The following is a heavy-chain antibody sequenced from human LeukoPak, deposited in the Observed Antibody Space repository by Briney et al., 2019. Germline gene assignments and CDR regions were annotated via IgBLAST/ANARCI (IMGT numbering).Heavy chain of an antibody. V-gene: IGHV4-34*01. CDR3: ARDSLGFLESYYYYMDV. Sequence: SETLSLTCAVYGGSFSGYYWTWIRQPPGKGLEWIGEINQSGSTNYNPSLRGRVTMSIDTSKNQFSLKLSSVTAADTAVYYCARDSLGFLESYYYYMDVWGKGTTVTVSS. J-gene: IGHJ6*03. CDR1: GGSFSGYY. D-gene: IGHD3-3*02. CDR2: INQSGST.